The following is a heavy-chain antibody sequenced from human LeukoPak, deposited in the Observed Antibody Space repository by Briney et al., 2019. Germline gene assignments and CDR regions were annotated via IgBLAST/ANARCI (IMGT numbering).Heavy chain of an antibody. CDR2: IYYSGST. D-gene: IGHD2-2*01. CDR3: ARSDGYGVVGI. J-gene: IGHJ3*02. Sequence: SETLSLTCTVSGHSISSYYWSWIRQPPGKGLEWIGFIYYSGSTNYNPSLKGRVTISVDTSKNQFSLKLSSETAADTAVYYCARSDGYGVVGIWGQGTMVTVSS. CDR1: GHSISSYY. V-gene: IGHV4-59*01.